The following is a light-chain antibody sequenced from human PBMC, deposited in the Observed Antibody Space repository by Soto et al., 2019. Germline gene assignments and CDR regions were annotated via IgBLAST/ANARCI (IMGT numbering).Light chain of an antibody. V-gene: IGKV1-39*01. Sequence: DIQMTQSPSSLFASVGDRVTITCRASQSISSYLNWYQQKPGKAPKLLIYAASSLQSGVPSRFSGSGSGTDFTLTIRSLQHEDFATYYCQQKNTFGQGTRLEIK. J-gene: IGKJ5*01. CDR3: QQKNT. CDR1: QSISSY. CDR2: AAS.